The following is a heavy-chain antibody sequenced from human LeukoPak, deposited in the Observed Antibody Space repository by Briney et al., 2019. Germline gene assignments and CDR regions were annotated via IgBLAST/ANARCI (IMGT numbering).Heavy chain of an antibody. CDR3: ATDLYGDSFDY. CDR2: IYPGDPDT. Sequence: KPGGSLRLSCKGSGYSFTSYWIGWVRQMPGKGLEWMGIIYPGDPDTRYSPSFQGQVTISADKSISTAYLQWSSLKASDTAMYYCATDLYGDSFDYWGQGTLVTVSS. J-gene: IGHJ4*02. D-gene: IGHD4-17*01. V-gene: IGHV5-51*01. CDR1: GYSFTSYW.